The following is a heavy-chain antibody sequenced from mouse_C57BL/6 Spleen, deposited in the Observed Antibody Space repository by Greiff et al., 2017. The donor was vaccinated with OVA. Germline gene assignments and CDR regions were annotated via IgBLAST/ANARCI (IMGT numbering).Heavy chain of an antibody. CDR1: GYTFTDYY. V-gene: IGHV1-26*01. CDR2: INPNNGGT. D-gene: IGHD2-2*01. CDR3: ARGNYGYDYYAMDY. Sequence: EVQLQQSGPELVKPGASVQISCKASGYTFTDYYMNWVKQSHGKSLEWIGDINPNNGGTSYNQKFKGKATLTVDKSSSTAYMELRSLTSEDSAVYYCARGNYGYDYYAMDYWGQGTSVTVSS. J-gene: IGHJ4*01.